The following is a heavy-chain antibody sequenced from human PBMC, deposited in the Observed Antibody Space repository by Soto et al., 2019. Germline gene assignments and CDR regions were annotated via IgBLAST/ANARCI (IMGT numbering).Heavy chain of an antibody. D-gene: IGHD6-19*01. V-gene: IGHV3-30-3*01. CDR1: GFTFSSYA. CDR3: ARVWAGTFWFDP. Sequence: PGGSLRLSCAASGFTFSSYAMHWVRQAPGKGLEWVAVISYDGSNKYYADSVKGRFTISRDNSKNTLYLQMNSLRAEDTAVYYCARVWAGTFWFDPWGQGTLVTVSS. CDR2: ISYDGSNK. J-gene: IGHJ5*02.